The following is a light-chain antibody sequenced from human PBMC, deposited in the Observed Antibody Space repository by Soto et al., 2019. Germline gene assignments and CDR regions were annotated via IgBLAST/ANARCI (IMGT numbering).Light chain of an antibody. J-gene: IGLJ1*01. CDR2: EGS. CDR3: CSFAGSSTYV. V-gene: IGLV2-23*01. Sequence: QFVLTQPASVSGSAGQSITISCTGTSRDVGTYSLVSWYQQHPGKAPKLMIYEGSKRPSGVSNRFSGSKSGNTAALTISGLQAEDEADYYCCSFAGSSTYVFGTGTKVTVL. CDR1: SRDVGTYSL.